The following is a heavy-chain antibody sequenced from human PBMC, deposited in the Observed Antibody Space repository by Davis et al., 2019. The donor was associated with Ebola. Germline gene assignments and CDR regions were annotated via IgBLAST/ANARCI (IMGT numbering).Heavy chain of an antibody. V-gene: IGHV4-61*01. J-gene: IGHJ2*01. CDR1: GDSVSSGSYY. Sequence: GSLRLSCTVSGDSVSSGSYYWSWIRQPPGKGLEWIGYIYYSGSTNYNPSLKSRVTISVETSKNQFSLKLSSVTAADTAVYYCAREANTYYYDSSGYYTYWYFDLWGRGTLVTVSS. CDR2: IYYSGST. CDR3: AREANTYYYDSSGYYTYWYFDL. D-gene: IGHD3-22*01.